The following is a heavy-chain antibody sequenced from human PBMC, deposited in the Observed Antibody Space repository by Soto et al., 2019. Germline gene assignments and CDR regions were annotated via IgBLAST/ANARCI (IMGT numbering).Heavy chain of an antibody. CDR3: ARRCSEGNCFSSHYFYGMDI. CDR2: IYCGDSDT. V-gene: IGHV5-51*01. J-gene: IGHJ6*02. D-gene: IGHD2-15*01. Sequence: GESLKISCKGSGYSFTNYWIAWVRQMPGKGLEWMGIIYCGDSDTRYSPSFQGQVTISVDKSISTAYLQWSSLRASDTAIYYCARRCSEGNCFSSHYFYGMDIWGQGTTVTVSS. CDR1: GYSFTNYW.